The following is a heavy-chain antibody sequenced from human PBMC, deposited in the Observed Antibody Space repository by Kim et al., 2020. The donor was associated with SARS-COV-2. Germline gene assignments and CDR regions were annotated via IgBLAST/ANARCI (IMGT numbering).Heavy chain of an antibody. D-gene: IGHD3-10*01. V-gene: IGHV3-7*01. CDR3: TTGGAC. CDR1: GFTFSSYW. J-gene: IGHJ4*02. Sequence: GGSLRLSCAASGFTFSSYWMSWVRQPPGKGLEWVADIKPDGSADYYVDSVKGRFTISRDNAKNSLYLQMNNLRAEDTAVYYCTTGGACWGEGTLVTVS. CDR2: IKPDGSAD.